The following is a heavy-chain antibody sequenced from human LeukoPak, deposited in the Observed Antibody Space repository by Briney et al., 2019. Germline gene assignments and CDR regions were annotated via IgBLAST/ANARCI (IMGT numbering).Heavy chain of an antibody. D-gene: IGHD6-19*01. CDR1: GFTFSSYA. J-gene: IGHJ4*02. V-gene: IGHV3-23*01. CDR2: ISGSGGST. CDR3: ARKGGYSSGWCLDY. Sequence: GGSLRLSCAASGFTFSSYAMSWVRQAPGKGLEWVSAISGSGGSTYYADSVKGRFTISRDNTKNTLYLQMNSLRAEDTAVYYCARKGGYSSGWCLDYWGQGTLVTVSS.